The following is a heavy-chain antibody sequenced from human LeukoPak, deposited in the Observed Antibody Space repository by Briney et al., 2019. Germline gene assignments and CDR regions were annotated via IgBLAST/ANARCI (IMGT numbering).Heavy chain of an antibody. CDR3: ARVICTGGSCFHNDY. V-gene: IGHV3-48*03. CDR1: GFIFSNFE. Sequence: PGGSLRLSCTASGFIFSNFEMNWVRQSPGKGLQWVAYINSGATSEYYADSVKGRFTISRDNAKNSLYLQMNSLGVQDTAIYYCARVICTGGSCFHNDYWGQGTLVTVSS. D-gene: IGHD2-8*02. CDR2: INSGATSE. J-gene: IGHJ4*02.